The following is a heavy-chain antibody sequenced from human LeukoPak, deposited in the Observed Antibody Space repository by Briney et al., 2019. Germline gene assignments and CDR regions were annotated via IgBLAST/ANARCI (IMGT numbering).Heavy chain of an antibody. J-gene: IGHJ4*02. Sequence: SETLSLTCTVSGGSISSYHWSWIRQPPGKGLEWIGNIYYSGSSNYNPSLKGRVTISVDTSKIQFSLKLSSVTAADTAVYYCARDRGGYSSNFDYWGQGTLVTVSS. CDR2: IYYSGSS. V-gene: IGHV4-59*01. CDR1: GGSISSYH. CDR3: ARDRGGYSSNFDY. D-gene: IGHD5-24*01.